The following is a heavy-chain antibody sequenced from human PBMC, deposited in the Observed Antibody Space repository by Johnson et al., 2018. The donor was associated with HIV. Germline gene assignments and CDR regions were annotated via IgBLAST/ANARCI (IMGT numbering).Heavy chain of an antibody. V-gene: IGHV3-7*05. D-gene: IGHD3-3*01. CDR1: GFTFSSYW. CDR2: IKQDGSEK. Sequence: VLLVESGGGLVQPGGSLRLSCAASGFTFSSYWMSRVRQAPGKGLEWVANIKQDGSEKYYVDSVKGRFTISRDNSKNTLYLQMNSLRAEDTAVYYCARESGHAFDIWGQGTMVTVSS. CDR3: ARESGHAFDI. J-gene: IGHJ3*02.